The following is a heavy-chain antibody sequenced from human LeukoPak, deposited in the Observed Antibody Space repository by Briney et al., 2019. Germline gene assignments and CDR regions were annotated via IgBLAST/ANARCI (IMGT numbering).Heavy chain of an antibody. CDR3: ARGYFLEWLLYYYYGMDV. V-gene: IGHV1-69*13. J-gene: IGHJ6*02. CDR1: GGTFSGYA. D-gene: IGHD3-3*01. Sequence: ASVKVSCKASGGTFSGYAISWVRQAPGQGLEWMGGIIPIFGTANYAQKFQGRVTITADESTSTAYMELSSLRSEDTAVYYCARGYFLEWLLYYYYGMDVWGQGTTVTVSS. CDR2: IIPIFGTA.